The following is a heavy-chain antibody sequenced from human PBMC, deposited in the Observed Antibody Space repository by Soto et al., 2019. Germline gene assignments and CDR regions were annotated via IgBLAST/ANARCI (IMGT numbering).Heavy chain of an antibody. CDR2: IFYNGDT. J-gene: IGHJ4*02. CDR1: GASISSGGYY. Sequence: QVQLQESGPGLVKPSETLSLTCTVSGASISSGGYYWSWIRQYPGKGLEWIGYIFYNGDTYYNPSLQSRVTIXLDXSXNXXXXXLXXXXXXXTXXXXXXXXXXXXXDXXXQGTLVTVSS. V-gene: IGHV4-31*03. CDR3: XXXXXXXXXDX.